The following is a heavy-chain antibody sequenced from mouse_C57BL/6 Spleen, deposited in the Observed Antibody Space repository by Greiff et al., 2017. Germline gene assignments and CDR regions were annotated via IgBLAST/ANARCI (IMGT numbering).Heavy chain of an antibody. CDR1: GYTFTSYW. CDR3: SRCLLDYYAMDY. CDR2: IDPSDSYN. Sequence: QVQLQQPGAELVMPGASVKLSCKASGYTFTSYWMHWVKQRPGQGLEWIGEIDPSDSYNNYNQKFKCKSTLTVDKSSSTAYMQLSSLTSEDSAVYYCSRCLLDYYAMDYWGQGTSGTVSS. D-gene: IGHD1-1*01. V-gene: IGHV1-69*01. J-gene: IGHJ4*01.